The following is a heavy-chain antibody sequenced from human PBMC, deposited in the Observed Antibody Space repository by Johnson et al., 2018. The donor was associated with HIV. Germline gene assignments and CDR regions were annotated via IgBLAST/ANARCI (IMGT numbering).Heavy chain of an antibody. CDR2: IRYDGSNK. J-gene: IGHJ3*02. V-gene: IGHV3-30*02. Sequence: VQLVESGGGVVQPGGSLRLSCAASGFTFSSYGMHWVRQAPGKGLEWVAFIRYDGSNKYYADSVKGRFTISRDNSKNTLYLQMNSLKTEDTAVYYCTTDVYWDIWGQGTMVTVSS. D-gene: IGHD5/OR15-5a*01. CDR1: GFTFSSYG. CDR3: TTDVYWDI.